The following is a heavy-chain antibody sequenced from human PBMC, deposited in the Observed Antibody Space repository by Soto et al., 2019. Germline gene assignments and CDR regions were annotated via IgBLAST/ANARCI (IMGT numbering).Heavy chain of an antibody. CDR1: GSSISSYY. Sequence: PSETLSLTCTVSGSSISSYYWSWIRQPPGKGLEWIGYIYYSGSTNYNPSLKSRVTISVDTSKNQFSLKLSSVTAADTAVYYCASGKGYYYGMDVWGQGTTVTVSS. CDR2: IYYSGST. CDR3: ASGKGYYYGMDV. V-gene: IGHV4-59*01. J-gene: IGHJ6*02.